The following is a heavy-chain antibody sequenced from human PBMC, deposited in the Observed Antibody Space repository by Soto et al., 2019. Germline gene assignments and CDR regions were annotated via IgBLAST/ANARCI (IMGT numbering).Heavy chain of an antibody. CDR2: IYWDDDK. Sequence: QITLKESGPTLVKPTQTLTLTCTFSGFSLSTSGVGVGWIRQPPGKALAWLALIYWDDDKRYSPSLKSRLTITKDTSKNQVVLTMTNMDPVDTATYYCAHRYNWNDVGDPRFDYWGQGTLVTVSS. D-gene: IGHD1-1*01. CDR1: GFSLSTSGVG. J-gene: IGHJ4*02. V-gene: IGHV2-5*02. CDR3: AHRYNWNDVGDPRFDY.